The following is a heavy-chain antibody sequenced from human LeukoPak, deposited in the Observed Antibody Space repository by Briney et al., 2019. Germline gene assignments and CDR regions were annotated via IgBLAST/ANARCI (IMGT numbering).Heavy chain of an antibody. Sequence: ASAKVSCKASGYTFTGYYMHWVRQAPGQGLEWMGWINPNSGGTNYAQKFQGRVTMTRDTSISTAYMELSRLRSDDTAVYYCARGAASNSSPVDYWGQGTLVTVSS. CDR2: INPNSGGT. D-gene: IGHD6-6*01. CDR1: GYTFTGYY. J-gene: IGHJ4*02. V-gene: IGHV1-2*02. CDR3: ARGAASNSSPVDY.